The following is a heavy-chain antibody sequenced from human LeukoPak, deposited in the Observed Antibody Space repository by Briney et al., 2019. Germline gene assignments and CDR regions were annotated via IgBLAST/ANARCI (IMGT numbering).Heavy chain of an antibody. CDR3: ARENSVGETAWWFDP. CDR2: INPSGSSA. J-gene: IGHJ5*02. CDR1: GYTFTSYY. V-gene: IGHV1-46*01. Sequence: ASVKVSCKASGYTFTSYYMHWVRQAPGQGLEWMGFINPSGSSAAYAQKFQGRLTMTRDMFTSTDYMELTSLTPDDTAVYYCARENSVGETAWWFDPWGQGTLVTVSS. D-gene: IGHD1-26*01.